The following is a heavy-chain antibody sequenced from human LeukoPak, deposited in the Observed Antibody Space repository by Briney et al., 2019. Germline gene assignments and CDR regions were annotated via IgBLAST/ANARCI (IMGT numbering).Heavy chain of an antibody. CDR1: GYSFTSCW. V-gene: IGHV5-51*01. J-gene: IGHJ3*02. CDR2: IYPGDSDT. Sequence: GESLKISCKGSGYSFTSCWIGWVRQMPGKGLEWMGIIYPGDSDTRYSPSFQGQVTISADKSISTAYLQWSSLKASDTAMYYCARRGVGATPGGHNDAFDIWGQGTMVTVSS. D-gene: IGHD1-26*01. CDR3: ARRGVGATPGGHNDAFDI.